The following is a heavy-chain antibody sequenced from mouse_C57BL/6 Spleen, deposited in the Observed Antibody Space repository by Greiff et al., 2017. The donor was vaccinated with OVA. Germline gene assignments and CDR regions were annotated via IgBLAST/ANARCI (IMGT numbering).Heavy chain of an antibody. CDR1: GYTFTSYW. V-gene: IGHV1-64*01. Sequence: QVQLKQPGAELVKPGASVKLSCKASGYTFTSYWMHWVKQRPGQGLEWIGMIHPNSGSTNYNEKFKSKATLTVDKSSSTAYMQLSSLTSEDSAVYYCARGRGCITTVVDYWGQGTTLTVSS. CDR2: IHPNSGST. J-gene: IGHJ2*01. CDR3: ARGRGCITTVVDY. D-gene: IGHD1-1*01.